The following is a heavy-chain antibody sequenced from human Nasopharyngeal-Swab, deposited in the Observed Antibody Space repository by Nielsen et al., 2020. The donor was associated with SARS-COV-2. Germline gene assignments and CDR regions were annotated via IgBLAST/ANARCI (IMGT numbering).Heavy chain of an antibody. CDR1: GFTFSTFG. D-gene: IGHD4-17*01. CDR3: AKGGLSIYGDSYYFDF. Sequence: GGSLRLSCTASGFTFSTFGMSWVRQAPGKGLEWVSRISGSGSYADYADSVKGRFTISRDNSKNTLYLQMNSLRAEDTAVYFCAKGGLSIYGDSYYFDFWGQGSLVTVSS. V-gene: IGHV3-23*01. CDR2: ISGSGSYA. J-gene: IGHJ4*02.